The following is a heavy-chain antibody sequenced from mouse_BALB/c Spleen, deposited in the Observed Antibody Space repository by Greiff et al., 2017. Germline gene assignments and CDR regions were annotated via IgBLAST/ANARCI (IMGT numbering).Heavy chain of an antibody. CDR1: GYTFSSYW. D-gene: IGHD2-3*01. Sequence: VQLQQSGAELMKPGASVKISCKATGYTFSSYWIEWVKQRPGHGLEWIGEILPGSGSTNYNEKFKGKATFTADTSSNTAYMQLSSLTSEDSAVYYCARCYGYYVYWYFDVWGAGTTVTVSS. CDR3: ARCYGYYVYWYFDV. V-gene: IGHV1-9*01. CDR2: ILPGSGST. J-gene: IGHJ1*01.